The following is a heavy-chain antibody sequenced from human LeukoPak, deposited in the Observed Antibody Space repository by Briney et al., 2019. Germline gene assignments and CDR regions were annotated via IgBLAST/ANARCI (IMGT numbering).Heavy chain of an antibody. Sequence: SETLSLTCTVSGGSISSYYWSWIRQPPGKGLEWIGYIYYSGSTNYNPSLKSRVTTSVDTSKNQFSLKLSSVTAADTAVYYCARRWNDSSGYFYVDYWGQGTLVTVSS. D-gene: IGHD3-22*01. CDR3: ARRWNDSSGYFYVDY. V-gene: IGHV4-59*08. CDR1: GGSISSYY. CDR2: IYYSGST. J-gene: IGHJ4*02.